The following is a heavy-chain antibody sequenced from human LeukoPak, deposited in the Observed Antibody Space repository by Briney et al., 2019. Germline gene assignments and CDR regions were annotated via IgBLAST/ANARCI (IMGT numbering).Heavy chain of an antibody. Sequence: ASVKVSCKASGYTFTGYYMHWVRQAPGQGLEWMGWINPNSGGTNYAQKFQGRVTMTRDTSITTAYMELSRLRSDDTAVYYCARDRDRDDAFDIWGQGTMVTVSS. V-gene: IGHV1-2*02. CDR3: ARDRDRDDAFDI. J-gene: IGHJ3*02. CDR2: INPNSGGT. CDR1: GYTFTGYY.